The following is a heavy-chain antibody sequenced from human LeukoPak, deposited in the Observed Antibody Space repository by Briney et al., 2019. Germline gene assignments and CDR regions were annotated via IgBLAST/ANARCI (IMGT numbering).Heavy chain of an antibody. V-gene: IGHV3-33*01. Sequence: GGSLRLSCAASGFTFRSYGMHWVRQAPGKGLEWVAIIWNDRSNTYYADSVKGRFTISRDNSKNTLYLQMNSLTVEDTAVYYCARGGLAAAGIDYWGQGTLVTVSS. J-gene: IGHJ4*02. CDR3: ARGGLAAAGIDY. CDR1: GFTFRSYG. D-gene: IGHD6-13*01. CDR2: IWNDRSNT.